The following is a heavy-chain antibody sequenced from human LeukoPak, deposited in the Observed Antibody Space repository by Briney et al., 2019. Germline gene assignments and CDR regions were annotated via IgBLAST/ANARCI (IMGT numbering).Heavy chain of an antibody. CDR2: ISAYNGNT. D-gene: IGHD3-10*01. CDR1: GYTFTSYG. CDR3: ASLGSLWFGESFFDY. J-gene: IGHJ4*02. Sequence: ASVKVSCKASGYTFTSYGISWVRQAPGQGLEWMGWISAYNGNTNYAQKLQGRVTMTTDTSTSTAYMELRSLRSDDTAVYYCASLGSLWFGESFFDYWGQGTLVTVSS. V-gene: IGHV1-18*01.